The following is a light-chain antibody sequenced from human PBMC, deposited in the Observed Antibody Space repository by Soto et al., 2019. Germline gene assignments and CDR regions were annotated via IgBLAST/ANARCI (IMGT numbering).Light chain of an antibody. Sequence: EIVLTQSPGTLSLSPGERATLSCRASESFARTYLAWYQQKPGQAPRLLIHGASSRATGIPDRFSGRNSGTDFTLTISRLEPEDSAVYYCQQYGASPLTFGGGTKVELK. CDR3: QQYGASPLT. V-gene: IGKV3-20*01. CDR2: GAS. CDR1: ESFARTY. J-gene: IGKJ4*01.